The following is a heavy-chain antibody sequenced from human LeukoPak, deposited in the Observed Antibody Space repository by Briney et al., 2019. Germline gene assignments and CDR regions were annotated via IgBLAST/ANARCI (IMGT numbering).Heavy chain of an antibody. CDR1: GGPIVTSSYC. D-gene: IGHD3-22*01. CDR3: ARFYDTSGALPRYLDY. J-gene: IGHJ4*02. CDR2: IYYSGNT. Sequence: PSEALSLTCTVSGGPIVTSSYCWGWIRQSPGEGLEWIGNIYYSGNTYYNPSLKSRVTISVDTSKNQFSLKLSSVTAADTAVYYCARFYDTSGALPRYLDYWGQGTLVTVSS. V-gene: IGHV4-39*01.